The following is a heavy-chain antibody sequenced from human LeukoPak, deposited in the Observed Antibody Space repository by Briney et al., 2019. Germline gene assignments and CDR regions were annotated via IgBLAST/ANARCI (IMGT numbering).Heavy chain of an antibody. CDR2: IYYSGST. Sequence: PSETLSLTCTVSGGSISSSSYYWGWIRQPQGKGLEWIVSIYYSGSTYYNPSLKSRVTISVDTSKNQFSLKLSSVTAADTAVYYCARAGRSSGWYDDYFDSWGQGTLVTVSS. CDR3: ARAGRSSGWYDDYFDS. J-gene: IGHJ4*02. V-gene: IGHV4-39*07. D-gene: IGHD6-19*01. CDR1: GGSISSSSYY.